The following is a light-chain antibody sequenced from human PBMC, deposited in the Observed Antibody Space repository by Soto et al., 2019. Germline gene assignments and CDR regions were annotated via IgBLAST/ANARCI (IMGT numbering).Light chain of an antibody. CDR2: KAS. CDR1: QTISSW. V-gene: IGKV1-5*03. Sequence: DIQMTQSPSTLSGSVGDRVTITCRASQTISSWLAWYQQKPGKAPKLLIYKASTLKSGVPDRFSGSGSGTDFTLTISRLEPEDFAVYYCQQYGSSPTFGGGTKVDIK. CDR3: QQYGSSPT. J-gene: IGKJ4*01.